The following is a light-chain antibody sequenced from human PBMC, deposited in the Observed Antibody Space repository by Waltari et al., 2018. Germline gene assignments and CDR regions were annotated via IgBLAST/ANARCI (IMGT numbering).Light chain of an antibody. J-gene: IGKJ1*01. Sequence: IVMTQSPATLSLSLVERVTLSCRASHSVSSTLAWYQQKPGQAPRLLIYGASTRATGVPARFSGSGSGTEFTLTISSLQSEDFAIYYCQQYYNWLWTFGQGTKVEIK. CDR1: HSVSST. V-gene: IGKV3-15*01. CDR3: QQYYNWLWT. CDR2: GAS.